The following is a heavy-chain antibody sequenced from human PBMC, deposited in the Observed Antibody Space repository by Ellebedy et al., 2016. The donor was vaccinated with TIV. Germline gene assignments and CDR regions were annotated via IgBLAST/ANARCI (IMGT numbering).Heavy chain of an antibody. Sequence: GESLKLSCAASGFTFSSYPMNWVRQAPGKGLEWVSAISDTGGSTYYADSVKGRFTISRDISKNTLYLQMNSLRAEDTARYYCTKDSGWEHEYWGQGTLVTISS. V-gene: IGHV3-23*01. CDR2: ISDTGGST. CDR1: GFTFSSYP. J-gene: IGHJ4*02. D-gene: IGHD3-10*01. CDR3: TKDSGWEHEY.